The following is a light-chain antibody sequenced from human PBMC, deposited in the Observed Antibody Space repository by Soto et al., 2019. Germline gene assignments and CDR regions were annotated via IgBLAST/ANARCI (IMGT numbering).Light chain of an antibody. CDR1: QGIKSW. CDR3: QQADSFPIA. CDR2: DAN. V-gene: IGKV1D-12*01. J-gene: IGKJ5*01. Sequence: DIQMTQSPSSVSASVGDRVIITCRASQGIKSWLAWFQQKPGNAPKLLIYDANTLQSGVPSRFSGSGSGTDFILTFSSLQPEDCATYYCQQADSFPIAFGQGTRLEIK.